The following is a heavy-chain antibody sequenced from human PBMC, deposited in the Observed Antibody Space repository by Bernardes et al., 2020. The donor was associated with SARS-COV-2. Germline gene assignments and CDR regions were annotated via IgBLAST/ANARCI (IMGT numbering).Heavy chain of an antibody. J-gene: IGHJ4*02. CDR1: GGSISSSSYY. CDR2: IYYSGST. D-gene: IGHD5-12*01. CDR3: ARGVVATIGDFFDY. V-gene: IGHV4-39*07. Sequence: SETLSLTCTVSGGSISSSSYYWGWIRQPPGKGLEWIGSIYYSGSTYYNPSLKSRVTISVDTSKNQFSLKLSSVTAADTAVYYCARGVVATIGDFFDYWGQGTLVTVSS.